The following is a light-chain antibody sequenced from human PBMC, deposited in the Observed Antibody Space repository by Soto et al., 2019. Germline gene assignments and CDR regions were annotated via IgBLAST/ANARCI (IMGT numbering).Light chain of an antibody. CDR3: HQYYYTRDT. CDR2: WAS. CDR1: QTVLYTSNNRNY. Sequence: DIVMTQSPDSLAVSLGERATINCRSSQTVLYTSNNRNYLAWYQQKSGQPPKLLFSWASARESGVPDRFSASGSGTDFTLTISSLQAEDVAVYYCHQYYYTRDTFCQGTKVEIK. V-gene: IGKV4-1*01. J-gene: IGKJ2*01.